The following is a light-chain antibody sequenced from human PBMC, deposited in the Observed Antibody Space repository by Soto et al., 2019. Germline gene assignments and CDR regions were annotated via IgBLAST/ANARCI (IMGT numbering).Light chain of an antibody. Sequence: DIQMTQSPSSLSASVGDRVTITCRASQSIRNYVNWYQQKPGKAPKFLIYVASTLQSGVPSRFSGSGSGTDFTLTISSLQTEDFGTSYYQQSYSSPFAFGPGNKLEIK. J-gene: IGKJ2*01. CDR2: VAS. V-gene: IGKV1-39*01. CDR3: QQSYSSPFA. CDR1: QSIRNY.